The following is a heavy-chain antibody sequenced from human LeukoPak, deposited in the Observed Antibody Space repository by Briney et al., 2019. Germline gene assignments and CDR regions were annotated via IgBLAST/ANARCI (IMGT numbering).Heavy chain of an antibody. CDR2: ISGSGGST. Sequence: TGGSQRLSCAASGFTFSSYAMSWVRQAPGKGLEWVSAISGSGGSTYYADSVKGRFTISRDNSKNTLYLQMNSLRAEDTAVYYCAKSNSGRKDYFDYWGQGTLVTVSS. CDR1: GFTFSSYA. J-gene: IGHJ4*02. CDR3: AKSNSGRKDYFDY. D-gene: IGHD1-26*01. V-gene: IGHV3-23*01.